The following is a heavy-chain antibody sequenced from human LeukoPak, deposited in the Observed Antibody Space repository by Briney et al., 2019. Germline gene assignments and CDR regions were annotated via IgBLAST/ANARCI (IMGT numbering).Heavy chain of an antibody. CDR2: ISAYNANT. Sequence: ASVKVSCKASGYTFTSYGVSWVRQAPGQGLERMGWISAYNANTDYAQKLQGRVTMTTDTSTSTAYMELRSLRSDDTAVYYCARGYYYASSGYYPDDYWGQGTLVTVSS. CDR1: GYTFTSYG. V-gene: IGHV1-18*01. D-gene: IGHD3-22*01. J-gene: IGHJ4*02. CDR3: ARGYYYASSGYYPDDY.